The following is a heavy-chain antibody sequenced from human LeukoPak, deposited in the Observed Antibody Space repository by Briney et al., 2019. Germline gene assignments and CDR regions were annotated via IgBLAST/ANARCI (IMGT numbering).Heavy chain of an antibody. Sequence: ASVEVSCKASGYTFTSYGISWVRQAPGQGLEWMGWSSAYNGNTNYAQKLQGRVTMTTDTSTSTAYMELRSLRSDDTAVYYCARDGSAADIYYYGMDVWGQGTTVTVSS. CDR2: SSAYNGNT. CDR1: GYTFTSYG. CDR3: ARDGSAADIYYYGMDV. V-gene: IGHV1-18*01. D-gene: IGHD3-10*01. J-gene: IGHJ6*02.